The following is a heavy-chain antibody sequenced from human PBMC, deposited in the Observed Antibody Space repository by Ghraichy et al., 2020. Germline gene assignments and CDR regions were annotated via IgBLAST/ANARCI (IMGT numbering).Heavy chain of an antibody. Sequence: ASVKVSCKASGYTFTGYYMHWVRQAPGQGLERMGWINPNSGGTNYAQKFQGRVTMTRDTSISTAYMELSRLRSDDTAVYYCAGLGYCSGGSCNSYAFDIWGQGTMVTVSS. V-gene: IGHV1-2*02. CDR3: AGLGYCSGGSCNSYAFDI. J-gene: IGHJ3*02. CDR2: INPNSGGT. CDR1: GYTFTGYY. D-gene: IGHD2-15*01.